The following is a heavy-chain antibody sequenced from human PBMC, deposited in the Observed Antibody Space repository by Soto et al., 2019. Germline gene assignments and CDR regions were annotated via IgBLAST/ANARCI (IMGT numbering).Heavy chain of an antibody. CDR3: AGGRLDSSSWYRRNYYYYGMDV. CDR2: IYYSGST. Sequence: TSETLSLTCTVSGGSISSYYWSWIRQPPGKGLEWIGYIYYSGSTNYNPSLKSRVTISVDTSKNQFSLKLSSVTAADTAVYYCAGGRLDSSSWYRRNYYYYGMDVWGQGTTVTVSS. CDR1: GGSISSYY. D-gene: IGHD6-13*01. V-gene: IGHV4-59*01. J-gene: IGHJ6*02.